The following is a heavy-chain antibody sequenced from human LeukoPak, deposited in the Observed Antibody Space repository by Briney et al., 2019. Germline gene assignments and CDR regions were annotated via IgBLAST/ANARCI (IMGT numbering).Heavy chain of an antibody. CDR2: IYHSGST. D-gene: IGHD3-3*01. CDR3: AREATGDFWSGSSGPVDY. CDR1: GGSISSGGYY. J-gene: IGHJ4*02. Sequence: SETLSLTCTVSGGSISSGGYYRSWIRQPPGKGLEWIGYIYHSGSTYYTPSLKSRVTISVDRSKNQFSLKLSPVAAADTAVYYCAREATGDFWSGSSGPVDYWGQGTLVTVSS. V-gene: IGHV4-30-2*01.